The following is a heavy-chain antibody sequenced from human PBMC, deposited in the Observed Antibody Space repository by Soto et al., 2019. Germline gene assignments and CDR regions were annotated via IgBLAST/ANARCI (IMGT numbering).Heavy chain of an antibody. V-gene: IGHV4-34*01. CDR1: GGSFSGYY. CDR3: ARSRFIAAAGQVRGY. J-gene: IGHJ4*02. D-gene: IGHD6-13*01. CDR2: INHSGST. Sequence: QVQLQQWGAGLLKPSETLSLTCAVYGGSFSGYYWSWIRQPPGKGLERIGEINHSGSTNYNPPLKNGVILTVDKYKINFTLKRSRVTAADTAGYFYARSRFIAAAGQVRGYWGQGKLATDSS.